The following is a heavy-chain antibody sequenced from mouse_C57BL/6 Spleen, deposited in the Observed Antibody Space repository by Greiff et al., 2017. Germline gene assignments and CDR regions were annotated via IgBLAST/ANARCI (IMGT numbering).Heavy chain of an antibody. V-gene: IGHV1-82*01. D-gene: IGHD1-1*01. CDR1: GYAFSSSW. CDR2: IYPGDGDT. Sequence: VQLQQSGPELVKPGASVKISCKASGYAFSSSWMNWVKQRPGKGLEWIGRIYPGDGDTNYNGKFKGKATLTADKSSSTAYMQLSSLTSEDSAVYFCAPQNYGSSWYFDVWGTGTTVTVSS. J-gene: IGHJ1*03. CDR3: APQNYGSSWYFDV.